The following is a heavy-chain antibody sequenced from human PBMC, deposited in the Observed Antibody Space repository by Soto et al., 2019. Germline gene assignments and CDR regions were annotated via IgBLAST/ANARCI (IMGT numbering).Heavy chain of an antibody. D-gene: IGHD3-10*01. V-gene: IGHV5-10-1*01. Sequence: GESLKISCKGSGYSFTGYWISWVRQMPGKGLEWMGRIDPSDSYTNYSPSFQVHVTISADKSISTAYLQWSSLKASDTAMYYCATYSGSYYDAFDIWGQGTMVTVSS. CDR3: ATYSGSYYDAFDI. CDR1: GYSFTGYW. J-gene: IGHJ3*02. CDR2: IDPSDSYT.